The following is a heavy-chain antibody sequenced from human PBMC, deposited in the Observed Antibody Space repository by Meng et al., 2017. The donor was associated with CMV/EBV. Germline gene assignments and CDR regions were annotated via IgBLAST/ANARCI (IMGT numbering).Heavy chain of an antibody. CDR3: ARAPPFYGMDV. CDR2: INHSGST. J-gene: IGHJ6*02. D-gene: IGHD1-14*01. V-gene: IGHV4-34*01. Sequence: SETLSLTCAVYGGSFSGYYWSWIRQPPGKGLEWIGEINHSGSTNCNPSLKSRVTISVDTSKNQFSLKLSSVTAADTAVYYCARAPPFYGMDVWGQGTTVTVSS. CDR1: GGSFSGYY.